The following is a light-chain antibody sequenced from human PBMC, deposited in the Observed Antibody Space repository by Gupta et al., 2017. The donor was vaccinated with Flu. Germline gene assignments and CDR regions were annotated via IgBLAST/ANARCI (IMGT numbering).Light chain of an antibody. Sequence: QSVLTQPPSASGPPGQRVPISCSGSSSNIGSNTVNWYQQLPGTAPKLLIYSNNQRPSGVPDRFSGSKSGTSASLAISGLQSGDEADYYCAAWDDSLNGLFGGGTKLTVL. J-gene: IGLJ2*01. CDR2: SNN. CDR1: SSNIGSNT. V-gene: IGLV1-44*01. CDR3: AAWDDSLNGL.